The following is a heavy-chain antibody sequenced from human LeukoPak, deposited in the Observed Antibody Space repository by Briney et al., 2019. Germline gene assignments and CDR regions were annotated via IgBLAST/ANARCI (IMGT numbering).Heavy chain of an antibody. V-gene: IGHV4-59*01. Sequence: SETLSLTCTVSGGSISSYYWSWIRQPPGKGLEWIGYIYYSGSTNYNPSLKSRVTISVDTSKNQFSLKLSSVTAADTAVYYCARAPPMVRGDSNDYWGQGTLVTVSS. CDR3: ARAPPMVRGDSNDY. CDR1: GGSISSYY. J-gene: IGHJ4*02. CDR2: IYYSGST. D-gene: IGHD3-10*01.